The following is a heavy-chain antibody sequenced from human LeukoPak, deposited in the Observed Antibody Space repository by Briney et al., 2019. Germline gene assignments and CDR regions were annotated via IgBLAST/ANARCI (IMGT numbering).Heavy chain of an antibody. J-gene: IGHJ4*02. CDR3: ARGVGGAWFGDLYYFDY. Sequence: ASVKVSCKASGYTFTSYGISWVRQAPGQGLEWMGWISTYNGNTNYAQKLQGRVTMTTDTSTSTAYMELRSLRSDDTAVYYCARGVGGAWFGDLYYFDYWGQGTLVTVSS. CDR1: GYTFTSYG. CDR2: ISTYNGNT. D-gene: IGHD3-10*01. V-gene: IGHV1-18*01.